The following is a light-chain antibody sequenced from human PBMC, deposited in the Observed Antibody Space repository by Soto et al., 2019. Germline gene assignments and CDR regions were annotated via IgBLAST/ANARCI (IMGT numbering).Light chain of an antibody. V-gene: IGLV1-40*01. CDR1: GSNIGAGYD. Sequence: QLVLTQPPSVSGAPGQRVTISCTGRGSNIGAGYDVHWYQQLPGTAPKLLIYGNSNRPSGVPDRFSGSKSGTSASLAITGLQAEDEADYYCQSYDSSLSGWEVFGGGTKLTVL. CDR2: GNS. J-gene: IGLJ2*01. CDR3: QSYDSSLSGWEV.